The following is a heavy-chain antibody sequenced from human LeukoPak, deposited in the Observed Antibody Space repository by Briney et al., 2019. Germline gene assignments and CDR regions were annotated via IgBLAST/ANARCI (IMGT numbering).Heavy chain of an antibody. CDR1: GFTFSSYS. J-gene: IGHJ4*02. D-gene: IGHD3-10*01. Sequence: GGSLRLSCAASGFTFSSYSMNWVRQAPGKGLEWVSSISSSSSYIYYADSVKGRFTISRDNAKNSLSLQMNSLRAEDTAIYYCARAYGQVYFDNWGQGTLVTVSS. V-gene: IGHV3-21*01. CDR2: ISSSSSYI. CDR3: ARAYGQVYFDN.